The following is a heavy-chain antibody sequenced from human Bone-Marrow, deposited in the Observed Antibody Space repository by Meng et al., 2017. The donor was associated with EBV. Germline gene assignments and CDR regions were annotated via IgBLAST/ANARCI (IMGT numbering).Heavy chain of an antibody. V-gene: IGHV1-46*01. CDR2: INPSGGAT. CDR3: ARGTLTY. Sequence: QVKLVQAGDEVKKPGASVKLSCKAFGYTFTTYYIHWVRQAPGQGLEWMGIINPSGGATSYAQKFQGRVTLTRDTSTSTVYMELSSLKSEDTAVYYCARGTLTYWGQGTLVTVSS. J-gene: IGHJ4*02. CDR1: GYTFTTYY.